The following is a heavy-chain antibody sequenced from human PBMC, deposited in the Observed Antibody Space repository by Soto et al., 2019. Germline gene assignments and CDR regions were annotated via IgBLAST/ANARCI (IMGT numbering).Heavy chain of an antibody. CDR1: GFTFSSYA. CDR3: ASIQFIWFGESLLDY. J-gene: IGHJ4*02. Sequence: GESLKISCAASGFTFSSYAMHWVRQAPGKGLEWVAVISYDGSNKYYADSVKGRFTISRDNSKNTLYLQMNSLRAEDTAVYYCASIQFIWFGESLLDYWGQGTLVTVSS. V-gene: IGHV3-30-3*01. D-gene: IGHD3-10*01. CDR2: ISYDGSNK.